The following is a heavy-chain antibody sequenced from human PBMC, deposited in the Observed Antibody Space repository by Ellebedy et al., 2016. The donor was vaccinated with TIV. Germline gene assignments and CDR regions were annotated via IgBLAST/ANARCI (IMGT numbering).Heavy chain of an antibody. CDR3: ARAGTMVRGVYFDY. CDR1: GFTFRSYW. Sequence: GESLKISCAASGFTFRSYWMTWVRQTPGTGLEWVAVISHDGSNEYYADSVRGRFTISRENSKNTLYLQMNSLRAEDTAVYYCARAGTMVRGVYFDYWGQGTLVPVSS. CDR2: ISHDGSNE. V-gene: IGHV3-30-3*01. D-gene: IGHD3-10*01. J-gene: IGHJ4*02.